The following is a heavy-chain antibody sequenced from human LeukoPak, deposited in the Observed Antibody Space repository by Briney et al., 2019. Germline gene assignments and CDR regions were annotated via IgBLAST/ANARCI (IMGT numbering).Heavy chain of an antibody. CDR3: AKNSNANIHAFDI. CDR1: GGSISSYY. D-gene: IGHD4-11*01. J-gene: IGHJ3*02. V-gene: IGHV4-59*08. CDR2: IYYSGST. Sequence: SETLSLTCTVSGGSISSYYWSWIRQPPGKGLEWIGYIYYSGSTNYNPSLKSRVTISVDTSKNQFSLKLSSVTAADTALYYCAKNSNANIHAFDIGGQGTMVTVFS.